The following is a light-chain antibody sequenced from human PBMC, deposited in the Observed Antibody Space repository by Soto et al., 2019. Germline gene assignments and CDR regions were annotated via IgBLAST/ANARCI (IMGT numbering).Light chain of an antibody. CDR2: GAS. Sequence: DIVLTQSPGSLSLSPGERATLSCRASQSVTSDYLAWYQQKPGQPPRLLIYGASNRATGIPDRFSGSGSGTDFTLTISRLEPEDSAVYLCHGYGYGRDTFGQGTKLEIK. CDR3: HGYGYGRDT. J-gene: IGKJ2*01. V-gene: IGKV3-20*01. CDR1: QSVTSDY.